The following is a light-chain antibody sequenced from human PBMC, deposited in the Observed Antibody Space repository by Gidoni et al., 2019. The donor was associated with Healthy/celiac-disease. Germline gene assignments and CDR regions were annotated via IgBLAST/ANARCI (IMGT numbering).Light chain of an antibody. CDR2: LGA. V-gene: IGKV2-28*01. CDR1: QSLLHSNGYNY. CDR3: MQARQTPNT. Sequence: DIVLTQYPRSLPLTPVAPASISCRSSQSLLHSNGYNYLDGSLQKQVQYPQLLSYLGAYRAAGVPDRCSGGGAGTYFTLKISRVEADDVGVYYCMQARQTPNTFGQGTKLEIK. J-gene: IGKJ2*01.